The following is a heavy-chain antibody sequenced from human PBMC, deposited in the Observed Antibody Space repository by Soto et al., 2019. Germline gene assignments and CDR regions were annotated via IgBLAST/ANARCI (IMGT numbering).Heavy chain of an antibody. CDR2: ISGSGGST. D-gene: IGHD6-19*01. CDR3: AKHRENSSGWQYNWFLT. V-gene: IGHV3-23*01. Sequence: EVQLLESGGGLVQPGGSLRLSCAASGFTFSSYAMGWVRQAPGKGLEWVSAISGSGGSTYYADSVKGRFTISRDTSKKTLYLQMNSLRAEDTAVYYWAKHRENSSGWQYNWFLTWGEGTLVAVAS. J-gene: IGHJ5*02. CDR1: GFTFSSYA.